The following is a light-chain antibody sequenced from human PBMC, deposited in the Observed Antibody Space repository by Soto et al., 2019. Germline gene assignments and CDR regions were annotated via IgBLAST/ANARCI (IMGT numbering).Light chain of an antibody. J-gene: IGKJ4*01. V-gene: IGKV3-20*01. CDR3: QQYGSSLLT. CDR1: QSVSSSY. CDR2: GAS. Sequence: EIVLTQSPGPLSLSPGERATLSCRASQSVSSSYLAWYQQKPGQAPRLLIYGASSRATGIPDRFSGSGSGTDFSLTISRLAPEDFAVDYCQQYGSSLLTFGGGTKVEIK.